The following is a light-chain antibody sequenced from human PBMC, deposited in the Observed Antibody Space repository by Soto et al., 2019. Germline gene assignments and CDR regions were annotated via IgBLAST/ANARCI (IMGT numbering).Light chain of an antibody. Sequence: DVVMTQTPLSLSVAPGQPASISCKSSQSLLHITGETFLFWYLQKPGQSPQPLIYEVSTRVAGVPDRLSGSGSGTDFTLEISRVETDDVGIYYCMKSTQLPPTFGQGTRLGIE. V-gene: IGKV2D-29*02. CDR1: QSLLHITGETF. CDR2: EVS. J-gene: IGKJ5*01. CDR3: MKSTQLPPT.